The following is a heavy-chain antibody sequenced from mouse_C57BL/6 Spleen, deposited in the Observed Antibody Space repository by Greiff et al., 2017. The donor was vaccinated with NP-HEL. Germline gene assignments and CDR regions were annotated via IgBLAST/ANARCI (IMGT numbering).Heavy chain of an antibody. CDR2: IDPNSGGT. CDR1: GYTFTSYW. V-gene: IGHV1-72*01. D-gene: IGHD1-1*01. J-gene: IGHJ1*03. CDR3: AREIYYYGSSYWYFDV. Sequence: VQLQQSGAELVKPGASVKLSCKASGYTFTSYWMHWVKQRPGRGLEWIGRIDPNSGGTKYNEKFKSKATLTVDKPSSTAYMQLSSLTSEDSAVYYCAREIYYYGSSYWYFDVWGTGTTVTVSS.